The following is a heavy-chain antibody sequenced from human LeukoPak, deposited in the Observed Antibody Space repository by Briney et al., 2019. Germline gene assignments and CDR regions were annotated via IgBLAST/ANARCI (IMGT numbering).Heavy chain of an antibody. CDR1: GGSISSGGYY. CDR2: IYYSGST. V-gene: IGHV4-31*03. CDR3: ARVEVVAGLSLDY. Sequence: SQTLSLTCTVSGGSISSGGYYWSWLRQHPGKGLEWIGYIYYSGSTYYNPSLKSRVTISVDTSKNQFSLKLSSVTAADTAVYYCARVEVVAGLSLDYWGQGTLVTVSS. J-gene: IGHJ4*02. D-gene: IGHD2-15*01.